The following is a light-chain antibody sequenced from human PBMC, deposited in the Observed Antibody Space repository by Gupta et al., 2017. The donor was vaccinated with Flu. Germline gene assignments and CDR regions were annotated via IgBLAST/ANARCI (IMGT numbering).Light chain of an antibody. V-gene: IGKV3-20*01. J-gene: IGKJ1*01. CDR2: GAS. CDR3: QQYGSSLPRT. Sequence: EIVLTQSPGTLSLPPGQRATLSCRASQRVSGDYLAWYQQKPGQAPRLLIYGASFRATGIPDRFGGSGSGTDFTLTISRLEPEDFAVYYCQQYGSSLPRTFGQGTKVEIK. CDR1: QRVSGDY.